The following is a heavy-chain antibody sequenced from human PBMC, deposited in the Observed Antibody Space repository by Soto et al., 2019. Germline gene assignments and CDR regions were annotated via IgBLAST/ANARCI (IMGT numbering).Heavy chain of an antibody. D-gene: IGHD3-16*01. CDR2: IYYIGTT. CDR1: DGSVNSGNYY. J-gene: IGHJ4*02. Sequence: QVQLQESGPGLVKPSETLSLTCSVSDGSVNSGNYYWSWIRQPPVQGLEWIGHIYYIGTTDYNPSLKSRVTISVDTSKNQFALKVPSVTAADPAVYFCAREEKQLSRYGGDFDYWGQGILVTVSS. CDR3: AREEKQLSRYGGDFDY. V-gene: IGHV4-61*01.